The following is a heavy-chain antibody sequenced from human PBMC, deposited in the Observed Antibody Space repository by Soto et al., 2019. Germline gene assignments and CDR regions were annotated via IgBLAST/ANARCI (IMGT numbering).Heavy chain of an antibody. D-gene: IGHD6-19*01. CDR1: GGSISSGGYS. CDR3: ARAGGLGAVAVDY. Sequence: QLQLQESGSGLVKPSQTLSLTCAVSGGSISSGGYSWSWLRQPPGKGLEWIGYIYHSGSTYYNPSLKSRVTISVDRSKNQFSLKLSSGTAADTAVYYCARAGGLGAVAVDYWGQGTLVTVSS. CDR2: IYHSGST. J-gene: IGHJ4*02. V-gene: IGHV4-30-2*01.